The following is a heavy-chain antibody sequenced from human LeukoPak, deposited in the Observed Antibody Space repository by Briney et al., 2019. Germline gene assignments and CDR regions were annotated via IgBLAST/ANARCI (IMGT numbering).Heavy chain of an antibody. J-gene: IGHJ5*02. D-gene: IGHD1-1*01. CDR1: GFTFSSYD. V-gene: IGHV3-13*01. Sequence: PGGSLRLSCAASGFTFSSYDMHWVRQATGKGLEWVSAIGTAGDTYYPGSVKGRFTISRENAKNSLYLQMSSLRAGDTAVYYCARGWTGTTSKPLLDPWGQGTLVTVSS. CDR3: ARGWTGTTSKPLLDP. CDR2: IGTAGDT.